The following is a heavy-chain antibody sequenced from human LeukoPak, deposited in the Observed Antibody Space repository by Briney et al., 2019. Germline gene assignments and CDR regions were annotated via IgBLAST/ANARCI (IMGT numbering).Heavy chain of an antibody. V-gene: IGHV4-30-4*07. CDR1: GGSISSGGYS. D-gene: IGHD6-19*01. CDR3: ARGRGVAGLAY. CDR2: IYYSGST. J-gene: IGHJ4*02. Sequence: PSQTLSLTCAVSGGSISSGGYSWSWIRQPPGKELEWIGYIYYSGSTYYNPSLKSRVTISVDTSKNQFSLKLSSVTAADTAVYYCARGRGVAGLAYWGQGTLVTVSS.